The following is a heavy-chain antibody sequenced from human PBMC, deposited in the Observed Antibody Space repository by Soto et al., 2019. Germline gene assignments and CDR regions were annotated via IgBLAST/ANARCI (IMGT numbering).Heavy chain of an antibody. CDR3: ARRYCSGGSCYNYYYGMDV. Sequence: QVQLVQSGAEVKKPGSSVKVSCKASGGTFSSYAISWVRQAPGQGLEWMVGIIPIFGTANYAQKFQGRVTITADESTSTAYMDLSSLRSEDTAVYYCARRYCSGGSCYNYYYGMDVWGQGHTVTVSS. J-gene: IGHJ6*02. CDR1: GGTFSSYA. D-gene: IGHD2-15*01. V-gene: IGHV1-69*01. CDR2: IIPIFGTA.